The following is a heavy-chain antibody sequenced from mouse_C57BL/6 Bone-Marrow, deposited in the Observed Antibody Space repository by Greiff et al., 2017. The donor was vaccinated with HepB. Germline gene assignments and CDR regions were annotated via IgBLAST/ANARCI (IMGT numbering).Heavy chain of an antibody. J-gene: IGHJ1*03. CDR1: GFTFSSYA. V-gene: IGHV5-4*01. D-gene: IGHD2-3*01. Sequence: EVKLEESGGGLVKPGGSLKLSCAASGFTFSSYAMSWVRQTPEKRLEWVATISDGGSYTYYPDNVKGRFTISRDNAKNNLYLQMSHLKSEDTAMYYCARDPDGYYWYFDVWGTGTTVTVSS. CDR2: ISDGGSYT. CDR3: ARDPDGYYWYFDV.